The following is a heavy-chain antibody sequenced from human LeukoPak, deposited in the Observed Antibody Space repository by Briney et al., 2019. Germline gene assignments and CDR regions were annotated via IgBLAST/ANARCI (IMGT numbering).Heavy chain of an antibody. J-gene: IGHJ6*02. D-gene: IGHD6-13*01. CDR2: INAGNGNT. Sequence: ASVKVSCKASGYTFTSYAMHWVRQAPGQRLEWMGWINAGNGNTKYSQKFQGRVTITRDTSASTAYMELSSLRSEDTAVYYCARGGAAADIYYYYGMDVWGQGTTVTVSS. CDR3: ARGGAAADIYYYYGMDV. V-gene: IGHV1-3*01. CDR1: GYTFTSYA.